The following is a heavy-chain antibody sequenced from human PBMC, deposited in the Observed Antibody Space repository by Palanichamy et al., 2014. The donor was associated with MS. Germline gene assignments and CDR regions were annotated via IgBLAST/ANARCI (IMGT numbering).Heavy chain of an antibody. CDR3: ARERKPRSGSFD. CDR2: IYYSGTT. J-gene: IGHJ4*02. Sequence: QLQESGPGLVKPSETLSLTCTVSGDSIRSSSHYWVWLRQSPGKGLEWIGSIYYSGTTYYNPSLKSRVTISVDTSKNQFSLKLSSVTAADTAVYYCARERKPRSGSFDWGQGTLVTVSS. V-gene: IGHV4-39*02. D-gene: IGHD1-26*01. CDR1: GDSIRSSSHY.